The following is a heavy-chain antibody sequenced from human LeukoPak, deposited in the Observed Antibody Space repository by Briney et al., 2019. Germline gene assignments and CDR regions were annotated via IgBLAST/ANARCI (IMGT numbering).Heavy chain of an antibody. J-gene: IGHJ4*02. Sequence: SETLSLTCTVSGGSISSYYWSWIRQPPGKGLEWIGYIYYSGSTNYNPSLKSRVTISVDTSKNQFSLKMSSVTAADTAVYYCARARYSYALNFDYWGQGTLVTVSS. V-gene: IGHV4-59*01. D-gene: IGHD5-18*01. CDR3: ARARYSYALNFDY. CDR2: IYYSGST. CDR1: GGSISSYY.